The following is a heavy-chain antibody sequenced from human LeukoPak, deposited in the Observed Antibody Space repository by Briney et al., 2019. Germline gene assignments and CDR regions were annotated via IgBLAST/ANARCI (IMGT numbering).Heavy chain of an antibody. V-gene: IGHV1-46*01. J-gene: IGHJ4*02. CDR3: ARDFDHTAIDY. CDR2: INPSGGST. D-gene: IGHD5-18*01. Sequence: ASVKVSCKASGYTFTSYYMHWVRQAPGQGLEWMGIINPSGGSTSYAQKFQGRVTMTRDMSTSTVYMELSSLRSGDTAVYYCARDFDHTAIDYWGQGTLVTVSS. CDR1: GYTFTSYY.